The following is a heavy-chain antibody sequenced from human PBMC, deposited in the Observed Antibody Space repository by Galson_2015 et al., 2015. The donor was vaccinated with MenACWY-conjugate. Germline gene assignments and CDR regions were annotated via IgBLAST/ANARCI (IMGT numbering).Heavy chain of an antibody. Sequence: SLRLSCAASEFIFSDHWMSWVRQAPGKGLEWVANIRGDGSEKFYVDSVKGRFTISRDNAKNSLYLQLNSLRAEDTAVYYCARTTDYYDSSGYYGDFDCWGQGTLVTVSS. CDR1: EFIFSDHW. CDR3: ARTTDYYDSSGYYGDFDC. D-gene: IGHD3-22*01. V-gene: IGHV3-7*03. J-gene: IGHJ4*02. CDR2: IRGDGSEK.